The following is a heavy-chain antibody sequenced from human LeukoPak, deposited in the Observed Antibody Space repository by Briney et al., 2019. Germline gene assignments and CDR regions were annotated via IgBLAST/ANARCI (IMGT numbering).Heavy chain of an antibody. Sequence: SETLSRTCTVSSGSITNYYWSWIRQPPGKGLEWIGFIYYSGNTNYNPSLKSRVTISVDTSKNQFSLKLSSMTAADTAVYYCARGALLWFGDRMEYYFDYWGQGTLLTVSS. V-gene: IGHV4-59*01. CDR1: SGSITNYY. J-gene: IGHJ4*02. CDR3: ARGALLWFGDRMEYYFDY. CDR2: IYYSGNT. D-gene: IGHD3-10*01.